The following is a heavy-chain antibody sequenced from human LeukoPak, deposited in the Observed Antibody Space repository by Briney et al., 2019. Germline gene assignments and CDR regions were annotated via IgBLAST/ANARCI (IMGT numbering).Heavy chain of an antibody. V-gene: IGHV6-1*01. CDR2: TYYRSKWYN. CDR3: ARDRPAYSGSYYNWFDP. D-gene: IGHD1-26*01. J-gene: IGHJ5*02. CDR1: GDSVSINSAA. Sequence: SQTLSLTFAISGDSVSINSAAWNWIRQSPSRGLEWLGRTYYRSKWYNDYAVSVKSRITINPDTSKNQFSLQLNYVTPEDTAVYYCARDRPAYSGSYYNWFDPWGQGTLVTVSS.